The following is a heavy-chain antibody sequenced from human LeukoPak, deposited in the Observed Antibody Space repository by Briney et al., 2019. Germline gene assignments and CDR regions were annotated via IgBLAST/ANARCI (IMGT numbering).Heavy chain of an antibody. J-gene: IGHJ1*01. CDR2: IIPIFGTA. D-gene: IGHD4-17*01. V-gene: IGHV1-69*06. CDR3: ARDRVREDYGDYGVQH. Sequence: GASVKVSCKASGGTFSSYAISWVRQAPGQGLEWMGGIIPIFGTANYAQKFQGRVTITADKSTSTAYMELSSLRSEDTAVYYCARDRVREDYGDYGVQHWGQGTLVTVSS. CDR1: GGTFSSYA.